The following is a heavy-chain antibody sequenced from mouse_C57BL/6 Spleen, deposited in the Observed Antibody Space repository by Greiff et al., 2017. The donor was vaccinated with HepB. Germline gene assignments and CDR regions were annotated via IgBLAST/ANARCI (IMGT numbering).Heavy chain of an antibody. CDR1: GYTFTSYW. V-gene: IGHV1-64*01. CDR3: ARELYYGSSLDY. D-gene: IGHD1-1*01. Sequence: QVQLQQPGAELVKPGASVKLSCKASGYTFTSYWMHWVKQRPGQGLEWIGMIHPNSGSTNYNEKFKSKATLTVDKSSSTAYMQLSSLTSEDSAVYYCARELYYGSSLDYWGQGTTLTVSS. CDR2: IHPNSGST. J-gene: IGHJ2*01.